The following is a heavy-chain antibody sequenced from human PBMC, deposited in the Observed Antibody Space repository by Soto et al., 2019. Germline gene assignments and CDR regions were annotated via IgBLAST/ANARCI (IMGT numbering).Heavy chain of an antibody. CDR3: GSLKLGYSTFDP. Sequence: QVQLQESGPGLVKPSQTLSLTCTVSGGSISSGDYYWSWIRQPPGKGLEWIGYIHYSGSTYYNPPLRSRVTISVDTSKNQFSLKLSSVTAADTAVYYWGSLKLGYSTFDPWGQGTLVTVSS. J-gene: IGHJ5*02. CDR1: GGSISSGDYY. CDR2: IHYSGST. V-gene: IGHV4-30-4*01. D-gene: IGHD5-18*01.